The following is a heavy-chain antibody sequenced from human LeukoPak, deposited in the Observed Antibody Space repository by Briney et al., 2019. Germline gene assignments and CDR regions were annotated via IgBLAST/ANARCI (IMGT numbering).Heavy chain of an antibody. D-gene: IGHD1-14*01. CDR3: ARRLRSNLDMPNWVDP. Sequence: GESLKISCKVPGDSLTNYWIGWVRQVPGKGLEWMGIFGPDDSAVNYSPSLQGQVIISVDKSINTAYLQWRSLRASDTAIYYCARRLRSNLDMPNWVDPWGQGTLVSVSS. CDR2: FGPDDSAV. V-gene: IGHV5-51*01. CDR1: GDSLTNYW. J-gene: IGHJ5*02.